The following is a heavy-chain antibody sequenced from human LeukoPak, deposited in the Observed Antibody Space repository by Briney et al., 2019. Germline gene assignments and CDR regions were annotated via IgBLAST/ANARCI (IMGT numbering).Heavy chain of an antibody. V-gene: IGHV1-46*01. CDR3: AREGSRSSLGGYGY. CDR1: GYSFRSYY. J-gene: IGHJ4*02. D-gene: IGHD6-6*01. CDR2: INPGGDYT. Sequence: GASVKVSCKASGYSFRSYYINWVRQAPRQGLEWMGSINPGGDYTKYAQTFQGRVTMTRDTSTNTVYMHLSSLRSEDTAIYYCAREGSRSSLGGYGYWGQGTLVTVSS.